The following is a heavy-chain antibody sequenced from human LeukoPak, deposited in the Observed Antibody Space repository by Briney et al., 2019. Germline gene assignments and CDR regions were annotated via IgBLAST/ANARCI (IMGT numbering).Heavy chain of an antibody. D-gene: IGHD1-1*01. Sequence: PGGSLRLSCAASGFTFSSYGMHWVRQAPGKGQGWVAIISYDGSNKYYTDAVKGRFTISRDNSKNTLYLQMDSLRIQDTAVYYCAKSRVQGFDPWGQGTLVTVSS. V-gene: IGHV3-30*18. CDR1: GFTFSSYG. CDR2: ISYDGSNK. CDR3: AKSRVQGFDP. J-gene: IGHJ5*02.